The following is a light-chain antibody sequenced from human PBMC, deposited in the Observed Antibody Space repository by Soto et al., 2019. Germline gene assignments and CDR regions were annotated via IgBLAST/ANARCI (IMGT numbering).Light chain of an antibody. V-gene: IGLV2-18*02. CDR2: DVT. CDR1: SSDVGSYNR. CDR3: SSYTSIYLEVI. J-gene: IGLJ7*01. Sequence: QSALTQPPSVSGSPGQSVTISCTGTSSDVGSYNRVSWYHQSPGTAPQVIIYDVTHRPSGVPDRFSGSKSGNTASLTISGLQAEDEGDYYCSSYTSIYLEVIFGGGTQLTVL.